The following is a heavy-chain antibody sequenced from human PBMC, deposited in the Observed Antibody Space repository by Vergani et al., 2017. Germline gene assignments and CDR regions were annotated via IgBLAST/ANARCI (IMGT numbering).Heavy chain of an antibody. CDR1: GGSFSGYY. CDR2: INHSGST. Sequence: QVQLQQWGAGLLKPSETLSLTCAVYGGSFSGYYWSWIRQPPGKGLEWIGEINHSGSTNYNPSLKSRVTISVDTSKNQFSLKLSSVTAADTAVYYCASYGGARYCSSTSCHPVYPPDYYYYMDVWGKGTTVTVSS. J-gene: IGHJ6*03. CDR3: ASYGGARYCSSTSCHPVYPPDYYYYMDV. D-gene: IGHD2-2*01. V-gene: IGHV4-34*01.